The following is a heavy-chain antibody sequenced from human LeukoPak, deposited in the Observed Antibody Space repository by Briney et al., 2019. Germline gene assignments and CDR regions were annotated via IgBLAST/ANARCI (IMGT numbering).Heavy chain of an antibody. J-gene: IGHJ6*02. Sequence: ASVKVSCKASGGTFSSYAISWVRQAPGQGLEWMGWISAYNGNTNYAQKLQGRVTMTTDTSTSTAYMELRSLRSDDTAVYYCARGELGYCSGGSCYSGYYYYGMDVWGQGTTVTVSS. CDR2: ISAYNGNT. V-gene: IGHV1-18*01. CDR3: ARGELGYCSGGSCYSGYYYYGMDV. CDR1: GGTFSSYA. D-gene: IGHD2-15*01.